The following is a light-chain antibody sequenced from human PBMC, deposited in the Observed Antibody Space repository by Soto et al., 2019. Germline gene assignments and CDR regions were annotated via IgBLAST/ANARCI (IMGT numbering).Light chain of an antibody. J-gene: IGKJ1*01. Sequence: ILLTQAPGTLSLSPGERATLSGRASPSVSSSYLAWYQQKPGQAPRLLIYGASSRATGIPDRFSGSASGTDFTLTISRLEPEDFAVYYCQQYGDSPWTFGQGTKVDIK. CDR3: QQYGDSPWT. CDR2: GAS. V-gene: IGKV3-20*01. CDR1: PSVSSSY.